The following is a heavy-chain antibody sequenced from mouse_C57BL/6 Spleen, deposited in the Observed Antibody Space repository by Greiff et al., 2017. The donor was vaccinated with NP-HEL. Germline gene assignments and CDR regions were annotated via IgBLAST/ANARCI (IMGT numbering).Heavy chain of an antibody. CDR3: ARWNYGSSPLYAMDY. CDR2: INPNNGGT. Sequence: EVQLQQSGPELVKPGASVKISCKASGYTFTDYYMNWVKQSHGKSLEWIGDINPNNGGTSYNQKFKGKATLTVDKSSSTAYMELRSLTSEDSAVYYCARWNYGSSPLYAMDYWGQGTSVTVSS. J-gene: IGHJ4*01. V-gene: IGHV1-26*01. D-gene: IGHD1-1*01. CDR1: GYTFTDYY.